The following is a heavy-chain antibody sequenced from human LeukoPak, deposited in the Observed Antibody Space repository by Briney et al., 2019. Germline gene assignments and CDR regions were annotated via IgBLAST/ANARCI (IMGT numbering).Heavy chain of an antibody. V-gene: IGHV2-5*08. CDR1: GGSISSYYW. D-gene: IGHD1-26*01. J-gene: IGHJ4*02. CDR2: IYWDDDK. Sequence: TLSLTCTVSGGSISSYYWSWIRQPPGKALEWLALIYWDDDKRYSPSLKSRLTITKDTSKNQVVLTMTNMDPVDTATYYCAHPFSGNYYYFDYWGQGTLVTVSS. CDR3: AHPFSGNYYYFDY.